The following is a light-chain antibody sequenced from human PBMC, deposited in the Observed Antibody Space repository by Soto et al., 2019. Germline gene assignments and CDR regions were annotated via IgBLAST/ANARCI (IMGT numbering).Light chain of an antibody. CDR2: LEGSGSY. CDR3: ETWDFNTRV. V-gene: IGLV4-60*02. Sequence: QLVLTQSSSASASLGSSVKLTCTLSSGHSSYIIAWHQQQPGKAPRYLMKLEGSGSYNKGSGVPDRFSGSSSGADRYLTISSLQFEDEADYYCETWDFNTRVFGGGTKLPVL. CDR1: SGHSSYI. J-gene: IGLJ3*02.